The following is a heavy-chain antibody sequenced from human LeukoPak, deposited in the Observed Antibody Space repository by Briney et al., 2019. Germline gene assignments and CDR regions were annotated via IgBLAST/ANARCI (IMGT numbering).Heavy chain of an antibody. CDR3: ARGPRNSSGYYYGRNYFDY. V-gene: IGHV3-21*01. J-gene: IGHJ4*02. CDR2: IITVSTTYF. Sequence: GGSLRLSCVASGFTFSSYSMNWIRKDPGRGLEWVSSIITVSTTYFQYADSVKGRFTISRDNAKNSLYLQMDSLRAEDTAVYYCARGPRNSSGYYYGRNYFDYWGQGTLVTVSS. CDR1: GFTFSSYS. D-gene: IGHD3-22*01.